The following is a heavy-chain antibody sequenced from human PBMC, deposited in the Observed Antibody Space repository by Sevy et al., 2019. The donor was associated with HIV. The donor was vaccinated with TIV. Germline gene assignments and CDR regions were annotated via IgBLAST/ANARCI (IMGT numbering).Heavy chain of an antibody. CDR3: ARRSRYCSSTSCREGYYYYMDV. Sequence: SETLSLTCTVSGGSISSYYWSWIRQPPGKGLEWIGYIYYSGSTNYNPSLKSRVTISVDTSKNQFSLKLSSVTAADTAVDYCARRSRYCSSTSCREGYYYYMDVWGKGTTVTVSS. D-gene: IGHD2-2*01. CDR2: IYYSGST. J-gene: IGHJ6*03. V-gene: IGHV4-59*01. CDR1: GGSISSYY.